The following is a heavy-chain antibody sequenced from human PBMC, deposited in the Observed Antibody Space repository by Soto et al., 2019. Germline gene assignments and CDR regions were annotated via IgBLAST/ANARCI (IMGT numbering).Heavy chain of an antibody. D-gene: IGHD6-25*01. Sequence: PGESLKISCKGSGYIFTNYWISWVRQMPGKGLEWMGIMYPGDSHTRYSPSFQGQVTMSADRSIATAYLQLSGLKASDTAMYFCARLLYSSGWHHFDYWGQGTLVTVSS. CDR3: ARLLYSSGWHHFDY. J-gene: IGHJ4*02. CDR2: MYPGDSHT. V-gene: IGHV5-51*01. CDR1: GYIFTNYW.